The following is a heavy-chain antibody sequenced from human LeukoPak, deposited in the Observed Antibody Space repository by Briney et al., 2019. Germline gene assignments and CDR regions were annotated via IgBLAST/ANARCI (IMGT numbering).Heavy chain of an antibody. J-gene: IGHJ4*02. V-gene: IGHV4-59*01. Sequence: SETLSLTCTVSGGSISSYYWSWIRQPPGKGLEWIGYIYYSGSTNYNPSLKSRVTISVDTSENQFSLKLSSVTAADTAVYYCARVQVRSYDILTGYYSGDYFDYWGQGSLVTASS. CDR2: IYYSGST. D-gene: IGHD3-9*01. CDR3: ARVQVRSYDILTGYYSGDYFDY. CDR1: GGSISSYY.